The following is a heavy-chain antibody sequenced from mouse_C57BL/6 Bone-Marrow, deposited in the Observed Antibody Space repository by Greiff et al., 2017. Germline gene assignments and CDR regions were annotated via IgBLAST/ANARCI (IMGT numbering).Heavy chain of an antibody. CDR2: IYPSDSET. V-gene: IGHV1-61*01. CDR3: AREDYGSSPFAY. CDR1: GYTFTSYW. Sequence: QVQLQQPGAELVRPGSSVKLSCKASGYTFTSYWMDWVKQRPGQGLEWIGNIYPSDSETHYNQKFKDKATLTVDKSSSTAYMQLSSLTSEDSAVYYSAREDYGSSPFAYWGQGTLVTVSA. D-gene: IGHD1-1*01. J-gene: IGHJ3*01.